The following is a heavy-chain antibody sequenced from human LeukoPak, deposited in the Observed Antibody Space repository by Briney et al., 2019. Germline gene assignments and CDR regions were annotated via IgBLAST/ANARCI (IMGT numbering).Heavy chain of an antibody. Sequence: GGSLRLSCAASGFTFSSYAMSWGRQAPGKGLEWVSAISGSGGSTYYADSVKGRFTISRDNSKNTPYLQMNSLRAKDTAVYYCAKSAGRDDFWSGYYVYYYYYMDVWGKGTTVTVSS. CDR2: ISGSGGST. D-gene: IGHD3-3*01. CDR1: GFTFSSYA. V-gene: IGHV3-23*01. CDR3: AKSAGRDDFWSGYYVYYYYYMDV. J-gene: IGHJ6*03.